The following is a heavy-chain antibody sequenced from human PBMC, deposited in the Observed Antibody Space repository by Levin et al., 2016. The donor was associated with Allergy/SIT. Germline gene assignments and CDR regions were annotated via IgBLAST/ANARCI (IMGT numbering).Heavy chain of an antibody. CDR2: IYPGDSDT. CDR3: ARHSGDDVFDV. Sequence: KVSCKASGYTFTDYWIAWVRQMPGKGLEWVAIIYPGDSDTKYGPSFGGHVTVSADKSISTAYLEWNSLEASDTAMYYCARHSGDDVFDVWGQGTMVTVSA. J-gene: IGHJ3*01. CDR1: GYTFTDYW. D-gene: IGHD1-1*01. V-gene: IGHV5-51*01.